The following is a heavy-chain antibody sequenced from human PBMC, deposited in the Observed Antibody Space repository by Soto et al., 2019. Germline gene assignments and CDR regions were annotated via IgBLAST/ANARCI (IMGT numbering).Heavy chain of an antibody. CDR2: FYSGGST. J-gene: IGHJ4*02. CDR1: GVTVRSNH. CDR3: ANRVEYSSSTHYLDY. V-gene: IGHV3-66*01. Sequence: GGSLRLSCAASGVTVRSNHMSWVRQAPGKGLECVSVFYSGGSTYYADSVKGRFTIPRDNSKNTLYLQMNSLRAEDTAIYYCANRVEYSSSTHYLDYWGQGTLVTVSS. D-gene: IGHD6-6*01.